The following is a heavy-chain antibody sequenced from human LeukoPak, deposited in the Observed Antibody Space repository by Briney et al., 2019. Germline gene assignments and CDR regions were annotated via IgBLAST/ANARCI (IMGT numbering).Heavy chain of an antibody. Sequence: PGGSLRLSCAASAFTFSSFAMSWVRQAPGMGLEWVSTITGSGDATYYADSVKGRFTISRDNSKNTLYLQINSLRAEDTAVYYCAKGVHSDHCVQSMDFWGQGTLVTVSS. D-gene: IGHD1-26*01. J-gene: IGHJ4*02. CDR2: ITGSGDAT. V-gene: IGHV3-23*01. CDR1: AFTFSSFA. CDR3: AKGVHSDHCVQSMDF.